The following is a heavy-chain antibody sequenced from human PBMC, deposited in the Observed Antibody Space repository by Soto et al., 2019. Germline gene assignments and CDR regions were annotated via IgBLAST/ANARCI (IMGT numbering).Heavy chain of an antibody. CDR1: GYTFTKYA. CDR3: AREGGYSSGSFDP. D-gene: IGHD6-19*01. V-gene: IGHV1-3*01. J-gene: IGHJ5*02. Sequence: ASVKVSCKASGYTFTKYAMHWVRQAPGQRLEWMGWINVGNGNTKYSQRFQGRVTITRDTSASTAYMELSSLRSEDTAVYYCAREGGYSSGSFDPWGQGTLV. CDR2: INVGNGNT.